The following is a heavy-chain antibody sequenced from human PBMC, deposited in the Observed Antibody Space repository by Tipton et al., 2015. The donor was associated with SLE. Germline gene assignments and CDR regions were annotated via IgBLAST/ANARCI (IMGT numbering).Heavy chain of an antibody. CDR3: ARLAGRRFPFDS. D-gene: IGHD6-6*01. Sequence: TLSLTCTVSGGSISSYYWSWIRQPPEKGLVWIGEISHSGSTNYNPSLKSRVTISVDSSKNQFSLKLSSVTTADTAVYFCARLAGRRFPFDSWGQGTLVTVSS. CDR1: GGSISSYY. V-gene: IGHV4-34*01. CDR2: ISHSGST. J-gene: IGHJ4*02.